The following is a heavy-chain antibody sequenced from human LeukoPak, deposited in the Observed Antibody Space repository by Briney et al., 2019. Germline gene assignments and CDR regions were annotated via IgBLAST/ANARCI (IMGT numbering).Heavy chain of an antibody. J-gene: IGHJ5*02. CDR3: ATNISTVANGARYNWFDP. V-gene: IGHV4-39*01. D-gene: IGHD4-11*01. Sequence: PSEILSLTCIVSGGSISSTSSYWDWIRQSPGKGLEWIGTIYYSGSTDYNPSLKSRVTMSVETSKNQFSLKLSSVTAADPAVYYCATNISTVANGARYNWFDPWGQGTLVTVSS. CDR2: IYYSGST. CDR1: GGSISSTSSY.